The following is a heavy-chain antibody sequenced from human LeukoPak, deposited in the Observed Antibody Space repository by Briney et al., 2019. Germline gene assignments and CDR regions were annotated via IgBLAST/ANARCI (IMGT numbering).Heavy chain of an antibody. D-gene: IGHD3-16*01. CDR2: FDPEDGET. CDR1: GYTLTELS. J-gene: IGHJ5*02. V-gene: IGHV1-24*01. Sequence: ASVKVSCTVSGYTLTELSMHWVRQAPGKGLEWMGGFDPEDGETIYAQKFQGRVTMTEDTSTDTAYMELSSLRSEDTAVYYCAAGFRLRLGTGDLYNWFDPWGQGTLVTVSS. CDR3: AAGFRLRLGTGDLYNWFDP.